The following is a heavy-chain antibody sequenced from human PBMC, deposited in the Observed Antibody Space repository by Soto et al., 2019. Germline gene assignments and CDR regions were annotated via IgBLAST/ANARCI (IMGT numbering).Heavy chain of an antibody. CDR1: GGSISSSSHY. Sequence: SETLSLTCTVSGGSISSSSHYWGWIRQPPGKGMEWIGSIYYNGSTYYNPSLKSRVTISVDTSKNQISLKLSSVTAADTFVYYCARDTLLRYFDWFKVDYYYYGMDVWGQGTTVTVSS. V-gene: IGHV4-39*02. CDR2: IYYNGST. D-gene: IGHD3-9*01. J-gene: IGHJ6*02. CDR3: ARDTLLRYFDWFKVDYYYYGMDV.